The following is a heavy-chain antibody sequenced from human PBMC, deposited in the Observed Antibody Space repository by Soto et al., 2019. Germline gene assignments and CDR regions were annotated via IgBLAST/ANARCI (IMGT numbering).Heavy chain of an antibody. J-gene: IGHJ4*02. CDR3: ARYQYDSSGHEDEH. V-gene: IGHV4-38-2*01. CDR1: GYSINRGYY. Sequence: SETLSLTCSVSGYSINRGYYWGWIRQAPGKGLEWIGSIYHRGATYYAPSLKARAAISLDTSNNHFTLRLTSVTVADTAIYYCARYQYDSSGHEDEHWGQGALVTVSS. CDR2: IYHRGAT. D-gene: IGHD3-22*01.